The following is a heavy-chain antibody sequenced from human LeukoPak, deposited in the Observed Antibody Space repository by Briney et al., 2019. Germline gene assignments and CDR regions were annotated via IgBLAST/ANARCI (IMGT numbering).Heavy chain of an antibody. D-gene: IGHD2-2*01. V-gene: IGHV3-23*01. CDR3: AKDRYIVVVPAAMPEDY. CDR2: ISGSGGST. CDR1: GFTFSSYG. Sequence: PGGTLRLSCAASGFTFSSYGMSWVRQAPGKGLEWVSAISGSGGSTYYADSVKGRFTISRDNSKNTLYLQMNSLRAEDTAVYYCAKDRYIVVVPAAMPEDYWGQGTLVTVSS. J-gene: IGHJ4*02.